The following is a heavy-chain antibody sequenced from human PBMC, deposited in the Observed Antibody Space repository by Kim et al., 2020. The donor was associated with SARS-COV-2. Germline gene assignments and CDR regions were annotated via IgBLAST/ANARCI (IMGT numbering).Heavy chain of an antibody. D-gene: IGHD2-2*01. Sequence: SETLSLTCTVSGGSISSYYWSWIRQPPGKGLEWIGYIYYSGSTNYNPSLKSRVTISVDTSKNQFSLKLSSVTAADTAVYYCARHEADVVVPAAMGYFDYWGQGTLVTVSS. V-gene: IGHV4-59*08. CDR1: GGSISSYY. CDR3: ARHEADVVVPAAMGYFDY. CDR2: IYYSGST. J-gene: IGHJ4*02.